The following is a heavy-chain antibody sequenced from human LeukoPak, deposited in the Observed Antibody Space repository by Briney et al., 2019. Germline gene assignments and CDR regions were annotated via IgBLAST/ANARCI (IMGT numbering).Heavy chain of an antibody. V-gene: IGHV3-74*01. Sequence: GGSLRLSCAASGFTFSNYYWMHWVRQAAGKGLVWVSRINSDGSSTSYADSVKGRFTISRDNAKNTLYLQMNTLRAEDTAVYYCARDYCSGGSCYGWAGYWGQGTLVTVSS. J-gene: IGHJ4*02. CDR3: ARDYCSGGSCYGWAGY. D-gene: IGHD2-15*01. CDR2: INSDGSST. CDR1: GFTFSNYYW.